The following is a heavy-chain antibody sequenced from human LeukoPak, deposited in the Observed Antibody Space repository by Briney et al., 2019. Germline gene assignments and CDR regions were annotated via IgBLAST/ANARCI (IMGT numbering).Heavy chain of an antibody. V-gene: IGHV2-5*01. CDR1: GFSLSTSGVG. D-gene: IGHD3-3*01. Sequence: SGPTLVNPTQTLTLTCTFSGFSLSTSGVGVGWIRQPPGKALEWLALIYWNDDKRYSPSLKSRLTITMDTSKNQVVLTMTNMDPVDTATYYCAHSYDFWSGSAQADYWGQGTLVTVSS. J-gene: IGHJ4*02. CDR3: AHSYDFWSGSAQADY. CDR2: IYWNDDK.